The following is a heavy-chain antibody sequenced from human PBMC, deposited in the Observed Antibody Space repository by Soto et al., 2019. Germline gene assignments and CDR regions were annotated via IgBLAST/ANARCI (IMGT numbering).Heavy chain of an antibody. CDR3: ARADFWSGYYIYRDWYFDL. CDR1: GFTFSSYS. CDR2: ISSSSSYI. J-gene: IGHJ2*01. D-gene: IGHD3-3*01. Sequence: GGSLRLSCAASGFTFSSYSMNWVRQAPGKGLEWVSSISSSSSYIYYADSVKGRFTISRDNAKNSLYLQMNSLRAEDTAVYYCARADFWSGYYIYRDWYFDLWGRGTLVTVSS. V-gene: IGHV3-21*01.